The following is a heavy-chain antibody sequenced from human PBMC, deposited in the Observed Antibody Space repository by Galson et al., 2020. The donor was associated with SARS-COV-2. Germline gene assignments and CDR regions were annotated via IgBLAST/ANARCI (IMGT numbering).Heavy chain of an antibody. J-gene: IGHJ4*02. CDR3: ARRRVQLWFFDY. Sequence: ETSETLSLTCTVSGGSISSSSYYWGWIRQPPGKGLEWIGSIYYGGSTYYNPSLKSRVTISVDTSKNQFSLKLSSVTAADTAVYYCARRRVQLWFFDYWGQGTLVTVSS. CDR1: GGSISSSSYY. CDR2: IYYGGST. V-gene: IGHV4-39*01. D-gene: IGHD5-18*01.